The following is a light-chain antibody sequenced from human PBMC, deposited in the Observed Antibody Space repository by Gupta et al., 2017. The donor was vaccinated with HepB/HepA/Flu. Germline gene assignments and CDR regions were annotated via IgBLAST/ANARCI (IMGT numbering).Light chain of an antibody. J-gene: IGLJ2*01. Sequence: SFVLTHPPSVLAAPGKTARPPSGRNNIGSLSVNWYQQRPGQAPVLVISYNSDRPSGIPERFAGSNSGNTATLTISRVEAGDEADDDCQVWDGRSDLVVFGGGTKLTVL. CDR2: YNS. V-gene: IGLV3-21*04. CDR3: QVWDGRSDLVV. CDR1: NIGSLS.